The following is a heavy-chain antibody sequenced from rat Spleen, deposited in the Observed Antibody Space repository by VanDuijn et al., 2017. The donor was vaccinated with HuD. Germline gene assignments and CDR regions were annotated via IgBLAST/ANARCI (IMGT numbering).Heavy chain of an antibody. CDR1: GFTFSDYY. CDR3: ARGPPFDY. J-gene: IGHJ2*01. Sequence: EVQVVESGGGLVQPGRSMKLSCAASGFTFSDYYMAWVRQAPKRGLEWVASIDYVGSTTHYGESVKGRFTISRDNAKSTLYLQMNSLRSEDTATYYCARGPPFDYWGQGVMVTVSS. CDR2: IDYVGSTT. D-gene: IGHD3-1*01. V-gene: IGHV5-22*01.